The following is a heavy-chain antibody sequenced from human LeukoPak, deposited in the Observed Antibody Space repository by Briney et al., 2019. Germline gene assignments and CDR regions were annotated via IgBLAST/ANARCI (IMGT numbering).Heavy chain of an antibody. CDR1: GFTFSSYS. CDR2: ISSSGSYI. Sequence: GGSLRLSRAASGFTFSSYSMNWVRQAPGRRLECVSYISSSGSYIYYADSVKGRSTISRDNAKNSLYLQMNSLRAEDTAVYYCARLGGYGGKWIGIQDYWGQGTLVTVSS. CDR3: ARLGGYGGKWIGIQDY. D-gene: IGHD4-23*01. J-gene: IGHJ4*02. V-gene: IGHV3-21*04.